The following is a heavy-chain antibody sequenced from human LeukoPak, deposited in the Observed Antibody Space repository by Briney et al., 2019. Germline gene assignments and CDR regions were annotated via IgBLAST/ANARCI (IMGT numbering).Heavy chain of an antibody. V-gene: IGHV4-39*01. Sequence: SETLSLTCTVSGGSISSSDYYWGWIRQPPGKGLEWIASIYYSGSTYYRPSLKSGVTISVDTSKNQFSLKLRSVTATDTAVYYCARGLTRGYTYGGCFDPWGQGTLVTVSS. D-gene: IGHD5-12*01. CDR1: GGSISSSDYY. J-gene: IGHJ5*02. CDR2: IYYSGST. CDR3: ARGLTRGYTYGGCFDP.